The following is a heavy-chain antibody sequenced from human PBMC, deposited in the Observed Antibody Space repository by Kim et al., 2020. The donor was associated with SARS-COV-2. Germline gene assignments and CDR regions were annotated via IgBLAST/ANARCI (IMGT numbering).Heavy chain of an antibody. D-gene: IGHD6-19*01. V-gene: IGHV3-13*01. CDR3: ARSHSGGPSRLHYGMDV. Sequence: YPGSVKGRFTIARENDKNSLYLQMNSLGAGDTAVYYCARSHSGGPSRLHYGMDVWGQGTTVTVSS. J-gene: IGHJ6*02.